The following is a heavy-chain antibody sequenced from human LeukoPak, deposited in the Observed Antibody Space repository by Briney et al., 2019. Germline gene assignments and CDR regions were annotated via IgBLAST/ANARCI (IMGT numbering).Heavy chain of an antibody. CDR2: FDPEDGET. CDR3: ATGHVTTVTTGFAFDI. CDR1: GYTLTELS. D-gene: IGHD4-17*01. Sequence: ASVKVSCKVSGYTLTELSMHWVRQAPVKGLEWMGGFDPEDGETIYAQKFQGRVTMTEDTSTDTAYMELSSLRSEDTAVYYCATGHVTTVTTGFAFDIWGQGTMVTVSS. V-gene: IGHV1-24*01. J-gene: IGHJ3*02.